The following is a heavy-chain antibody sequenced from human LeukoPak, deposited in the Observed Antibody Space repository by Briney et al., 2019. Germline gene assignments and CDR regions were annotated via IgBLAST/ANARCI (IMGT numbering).Heavy chain of an antibody. CDR2: ISSFGSTI. Sequence: GGSLRLSCAASGFTFSSYSMNWVRQAPGKGLEWVSYISSFGSTIYYADSVKGRFTISRDNAKNSLYLQMNSLRAEDTAMYYCARDGGYDFWSGYYQDYWGQGTLVTVSS. CDR3: ARDGGYDFWSGYYQDY. J-gene: IGHJ4*02. CDR1: GFTFSSYS. V-gene: IGHV3-48*01. D-gene: IGHD3-3*01.